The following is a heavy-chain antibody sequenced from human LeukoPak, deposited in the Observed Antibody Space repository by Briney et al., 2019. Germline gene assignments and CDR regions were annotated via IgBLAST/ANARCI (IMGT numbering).Heavy chain of an antibody. CDR2: IDGSGGST. CDR1: GFTFSSYA. Sequence: GGSLRLSCAASGFTFSSYAMSWVRQAPGKGLQWVSAIDGSGGSTYYADSVKGRFTISRDNSKNTLYLQMNSLRAEDTAVYYCAKDSLARYFDYWGHGTLVSVSS. CDR3: AKDSLARYFDY. J-gene: IGHJ4*01. V-gene: IGHV3-23*01.